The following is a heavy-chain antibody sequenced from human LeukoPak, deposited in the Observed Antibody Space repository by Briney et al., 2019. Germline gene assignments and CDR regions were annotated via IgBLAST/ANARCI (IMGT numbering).Heavy chain of an antibody. J-gene: IGHJ6*02. CDR1: GDSISGHY. V-gene: IGHV4-59*11. CDR3: ARDRMYSSSRYYFYLMDV. D-gene: IGHD6-13*01. CDR2: VSYSGNT. Sequence: PSETLSLTCTVSGDSISGHYWSWIRQPPGRGLEWIGYVSYSGNTNYSPSLKSRISISVDTSKSQFSLELNSVTAADTAVYYCARDRMYSSSRYYFYLMDVWGQGTTVTVSS.